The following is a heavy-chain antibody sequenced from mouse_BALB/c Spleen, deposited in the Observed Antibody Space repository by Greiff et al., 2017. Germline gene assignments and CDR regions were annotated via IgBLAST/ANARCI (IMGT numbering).Heavy chain of an antibody. V-gene: IGHV5-9-4*01. Sequence: EVQLVESGGGLVKPGGSLKLSCAASGFTFSSYAMSWVRQSPEKRLEWVAEISSGGSYTYYPDTVTGRFTISRDNAKNTLYLEMSSLRSEDTAMYYCARETTVGDFDYWGQGTTLTVSS. J-gene: IGHJ2*01. D-gene: IGHD1-1*01. CDR1: GFTFSSYA. CDR2: ISSGGSYT. CDR3: ARETTVGDFDY.